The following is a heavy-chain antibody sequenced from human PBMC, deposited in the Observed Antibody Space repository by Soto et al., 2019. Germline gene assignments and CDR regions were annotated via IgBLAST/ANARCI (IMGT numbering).Heavy chain of an antibody. Sequence: ASVKVSCKASGYTFTTYGISWVRQAPGQGLEWMGWISPYNGTTKYAEKFQGEMTMTTDTATSTAYMDLRSLRSDDTAVYYCARDGERDSVLKFYDYLHRKDAWGQGTRVTVS. CDR3: ARDGERDSVLKFYDYLHRKDA. CDR2: ISPYNGTT. D-gene: IGHD5-12*01. J-gene: IGHJ6*02. CDR1: GYTFTTYG. V-gene: IGHV1-18*04.